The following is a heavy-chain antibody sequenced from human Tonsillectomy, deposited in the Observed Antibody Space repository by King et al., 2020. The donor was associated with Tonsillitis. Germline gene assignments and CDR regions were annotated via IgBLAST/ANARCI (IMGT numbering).Heavy chain of an antibody. CDR3: ARDVEGLGYCSYGVCRWCFNV. CDR2: IIPIFGTT. CDR1: GGTFSSYA. J-gene: IGHJ4*02. Sequence: QLVQSGAEVKKPGSSVKVSCKASGGTFSSYAIRWVRQAPGQGLEWMGGIIPIFGTTNSAQKFQDRVTITADESTSTAYMELSSLKSEDTAVYYCARDVEGLGYCSYGVCRWCFNVWGQGTLVTVSS. V-gene: IGHV1-69*01. D-gene: IGHD2-8*01.